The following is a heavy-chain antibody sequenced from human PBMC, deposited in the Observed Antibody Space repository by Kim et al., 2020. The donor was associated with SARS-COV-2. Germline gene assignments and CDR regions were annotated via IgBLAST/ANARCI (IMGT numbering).Heavy chain of an antibody. CDR3: AREETGDFDY. Sequence: SETLSLTCTVSGGSISSGGYYWSWIRQHPGKGLEWIGYIYYSGSTYYNPSLKSRVTISVDTSKNQFSLKLSSVTAADTAVYYCAREETGDFDYWGQGTLVTFSS. J-gene: IGHJ4*02. V-gene: IGHV4-31*03. CDR1: GGSISSGGYY. CDR2: IYYSGST.